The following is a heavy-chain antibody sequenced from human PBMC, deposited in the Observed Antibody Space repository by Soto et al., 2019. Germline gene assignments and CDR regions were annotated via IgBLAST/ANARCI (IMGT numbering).Heavy chain of an antibody. CDR2: IWYDGSNK. CDR1: GFTFSSYG. CDR3: ARASSSSPTIDY. V-gene: IGHV3-33*01. Sequence: GGSLRLSCAASGFTFSSYGMHWVRQAPGKGLEWVAVIWYDGSNKYYADSVKGRFTISRDNSKNTLYLQMNSLRAEDTAVYYCARASSSSPTIDYWGQGTLVTVSS. J-gene: IGHJ4*02. D-gene: IGHD6-6*01.